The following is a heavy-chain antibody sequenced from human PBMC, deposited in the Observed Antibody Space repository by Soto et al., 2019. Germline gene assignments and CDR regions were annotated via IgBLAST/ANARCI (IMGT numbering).Heavy chain of an antibody. V-gene: IGHV3-7*01. CDR1: GFTFSGYW. CDR2: IKEDGSEK. Sequence: EVQLVESGGGLVQPGGSLRLSCAASGFTFSGYWMTWVRQAPGKGLEWVANIKEDGSEKNYVDSVEGRFTISRDNAKNSLYLLMNSLRADDTAVYYCARGGSESDYWGQGTLVTVSS. CDR3: ARGGSESDY. D-gene: IGHD3-16*01. J-gene: IGHJ4*02.